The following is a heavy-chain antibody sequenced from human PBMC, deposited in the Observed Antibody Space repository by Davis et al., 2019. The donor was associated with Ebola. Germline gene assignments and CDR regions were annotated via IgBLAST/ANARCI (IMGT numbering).Heavy chain of an antibody. J-gene: IGHJ5*02. CDR1: GGSFSGYY. CDR3: ARARGYDYGWFDP. Sequence: SETLSLTCAVYGGSFSGYYWSWIRQPPGKGLEWIGEINHSGSTNYNPSLKSRVTISVDTFKNQFSLKLSSVTAADTAVYYCARARGYDYGWFDPWGQGTLVTVSS. V-gene: IGHV4-34*01. CDR2: INHSGST. D-gene: IGHD5-12*01.